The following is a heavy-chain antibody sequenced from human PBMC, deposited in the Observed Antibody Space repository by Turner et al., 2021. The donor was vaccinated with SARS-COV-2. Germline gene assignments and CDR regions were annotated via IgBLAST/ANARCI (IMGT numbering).Heavy chain of an antibody. J-gene: IGHJ4*02. V-gene: IGHV3-53*01. CDR2: IYSGGST. CDR1: GFIVSSNY. CDR3: ARDYGDYYFDY. D-gene: IGHD4-17*01. Sequence: EVQLEESGGGLIQPGGSLRLSCVASGFIVSSNYMSWVRQAPGKGLEWVSVIYSGGSTYYADSVKGRFTISRDNSKNTLYLQMNSLRAEDTAVYYCARDYGDYYFDYWGQGTLVTVSS.